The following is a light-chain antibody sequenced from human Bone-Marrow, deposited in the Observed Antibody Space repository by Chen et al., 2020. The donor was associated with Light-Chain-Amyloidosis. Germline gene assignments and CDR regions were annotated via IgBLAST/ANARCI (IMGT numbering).Light chain of an antibody. CDR2: EDD. J-gene: IGLJ3*02. V-gene: IGLV6-57*01. Sequence: NCMLPQPHSVSESPGKTVIISCTRSSGSIATNYVQWYQQRPGSSPTTVIYEDDQRPSGVPDRFSGSIDRSSNSASLTISGLKTEDEADYYCQSYQGSSQGVFGGRTKLTVL. CDR1: SGSIATNY. CDR3: QSYQGSSQGV.